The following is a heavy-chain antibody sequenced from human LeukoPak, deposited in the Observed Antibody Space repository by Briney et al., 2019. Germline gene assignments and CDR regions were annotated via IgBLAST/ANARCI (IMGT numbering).Heavy chain of an antibody. Sequence: GESLKISCKGSGYSFTSYWIGWVRQMPGKGLEWMGIIYPGDSDTRYSPSFQGQVTISADKSISTAYLQWSSLKASDTAMYYCARHTEGPYSSGWYNYYYGMDVWGKGTTVTVSS. CDR2: IYPGDSDT. V-gene: IGHV5-51*01. CDR3: ARHTEGPYSSGWYNYYYGMDV. CDR1: GYSFTSYW. J-gene: IGHJ6*04. D-gene: IGHD6-19*01.